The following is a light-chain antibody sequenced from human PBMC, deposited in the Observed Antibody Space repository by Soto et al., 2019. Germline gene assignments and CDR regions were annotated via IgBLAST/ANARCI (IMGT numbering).Light chain of an antibody. CDR1: QSVSSSY. J-gene: IGKJ1*01. Sequence: EIVLTQSPGTLSLSPGERATLSCRASQSVSSSYLAWYQQKPGQAPRLLIYGASSRATGIPDRFGGSGSGTYFTLTISLLEPDDFAVYYCQQYGSRWTFGQGTKVEI. CDR3: QQYGSRWT. V-gene: IGKV3-20*01. CDR2: GAS.